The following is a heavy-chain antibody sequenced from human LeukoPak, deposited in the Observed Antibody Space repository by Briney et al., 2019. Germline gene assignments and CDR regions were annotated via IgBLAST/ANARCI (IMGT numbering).Heavy chain of an antibody. CDR1: GFTFSSYA. Sequence: GGSLRLSCVASGFTFSSYAMSWVRQAPGKGLEWVSAISSSGSTIYYADSVKGRFTISRDNAKNSLYLQMNSLRAEDTAVYYCASFYSGRYDWGQGTLVTVSS. V-gene: IGHV3-21*04. CDR3: ASFYSGRYD. CDR2: ISSSGSTI. D-gene: IGHD1-26*01. J-gene: IGHJ4*02.